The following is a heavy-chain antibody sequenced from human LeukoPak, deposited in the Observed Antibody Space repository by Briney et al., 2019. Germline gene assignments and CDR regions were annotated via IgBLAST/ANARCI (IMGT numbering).Heavy chain of an antibody. D-gene: IGHD2-15*01. Sequence: SETLSLTCSVHAESFSAYFWSWIRQVPGRGLEWIGEIDHRGISNYNPSLKGRATILVDTSNNRFSLSLASVTAADTATYYCASRSLTLAAARCFDDWGQGTVVTVSS. CDR2: IDHRGIS. CDR3: ASRSLTLAAARCFDD. CDR1: AESFSAYF. V-gene: IGHV4-34*01. J-gene: IGHJ4*03.